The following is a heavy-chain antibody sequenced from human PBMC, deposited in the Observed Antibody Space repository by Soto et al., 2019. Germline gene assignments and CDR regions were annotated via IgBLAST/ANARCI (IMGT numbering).Heavy chain of an antibody. V-gene: IGHV1-8*01. CDR2: MNLNSGNT. J-gene: IGHJ6*02. D-gene: IGHD6-6*01. Sequence: QVQLVQSGAEVRKPGASVKVSCKTSGYTFTSYDIHWVRQAPGQGLEWVGWMNLNSGNTNYAHKFQGRVTMTSDPSIRTAYMELRSLTSEDSTVYYCARLFSNSYYYFVLDVWGQGTTITVSS. CDR3: ARLFSNSYYYFVLDV. CDR1: GYTFTSYD.